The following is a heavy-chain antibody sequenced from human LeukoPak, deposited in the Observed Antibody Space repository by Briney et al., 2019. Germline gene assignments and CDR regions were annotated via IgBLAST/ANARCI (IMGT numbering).Heavy chain of an antibody. CDR1: GGSISSYY. D-gene: IGHD1-26*01. CDR3: ARHAGGCSFDY. CDR2: IDFSGST. J-gene: IGHJ4*02. Sequence: PSETLSLTCTVSGGSISSYYWSWVRQPPGKGLEWIGYIDFSGSTNNNPSLKSRVTILVDTSKKQVSLNLSSVTAADTAVYFCARHAGGCSFDYWGQGTLVTVSS. V-gene: IGHV4-59*08.